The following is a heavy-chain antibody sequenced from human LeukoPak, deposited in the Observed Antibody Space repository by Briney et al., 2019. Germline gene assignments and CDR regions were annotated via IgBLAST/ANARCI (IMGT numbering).Heavy chain of an antibody. CDR1: GGTFSSYA. D-gene: IGHD4-17*01. CDR2: IIPILGIA. CDR3: ARALDYGDSFDI. J-gene: IGHJ3*02. Sequence: GASVKVSCKASGGTFSSYAISWVRQAPGQGLEWMGRIIPILGIANYAQKLQGRVTMTTDTSTSTAYMELRSLRSDDTAVYYCARALDYGDSFDIWGQGTMVTVSS. V-gene: IGHV1-69*04.